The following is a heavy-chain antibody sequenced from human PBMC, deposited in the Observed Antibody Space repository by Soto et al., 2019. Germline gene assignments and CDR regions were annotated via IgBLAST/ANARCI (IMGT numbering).Heavy chain of an antibody. V-gene: IGHV4-39*01. D-gene: IGHD6-19*01. CDR2: IYYSGST. J-gene: IGHJ4*02. Sequence: QLQLQESGPGLVKPSETLSLTCTVSGGSISSSSYYWGWIRQPPGKGLEWIGSIYYSGSTYYNPSLKSRVTISVDTSKNQFSLKLSSVTAADTAVYYCARHLKAVAGVDYWGQGTLVTVSS. CDR1: GGSISSSSYY. CDR3: ARHLKAVAGVDY.